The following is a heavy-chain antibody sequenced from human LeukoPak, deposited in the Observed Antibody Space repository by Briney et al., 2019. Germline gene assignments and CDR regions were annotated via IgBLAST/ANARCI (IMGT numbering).Heavy chain of an antibody. CDR1: GFTFSSHS. CDR2: ISSSSSTI. V-gene: IGHV3-48*01. D-gene: IGHD3-22*01. J-gene: IGHJ4*02. Sequence: QPGGSLRLSCAASGFTFSSHSMNWVRQAPGKGLEWVSYISSSSSTIYYADSVKGRFTISRDNAKNSLYLQMNSLRAEDTAVYYCARGVYYYEDWGQGTLVTVSS. CDR3: ARGVYYYED.